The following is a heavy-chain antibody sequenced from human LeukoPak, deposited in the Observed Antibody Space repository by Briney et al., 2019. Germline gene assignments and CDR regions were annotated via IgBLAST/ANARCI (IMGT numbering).Heavy chain of an antibody. V-gene: IGHV3-30*02. Sequence: GGSLRLSXAASGFVFSSFGMHWVRQAPGKGLEWVAFIRYDGSTQYYADSVKGRFTISRDNSKNTLYLQLNSLRAEDTAVYYCAKEGEITIIGVVSGESIDVWGKGTTVTVSS. CDR1: GFVFSSFG. CDR2: IRYDGSTQ. J-gene: IGHJ6*04. CDR3: AKEGEITIIGVVSGESIDV. D-gene: IGHD3-3*01.